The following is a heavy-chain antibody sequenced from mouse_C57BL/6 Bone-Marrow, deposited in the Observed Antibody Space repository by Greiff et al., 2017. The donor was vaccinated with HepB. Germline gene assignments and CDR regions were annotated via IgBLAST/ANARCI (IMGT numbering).Heavy chain of an antibody. CDR3: ARLGITTTGFAY. Sequence: EVKLMESGGDLVKPGGSLKLSCAASGFTFSSYGMSWVRQTPDKRLEWVATISSGGSYTYYPDSVKGRFTISRDNAKNTLYLQMSSLKSEDTAMYYCARLGITTTGFAYWGQGTLVTVSA. D-gene: IGHD1-1*01. V-gene: IGHV5-6*01. J-gene: IGHJ3*01. CDR1: GFTFSSYG. CDR2: ISSGGSYT.